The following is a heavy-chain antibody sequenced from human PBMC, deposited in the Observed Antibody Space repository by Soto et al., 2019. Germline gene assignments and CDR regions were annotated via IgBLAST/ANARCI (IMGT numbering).Heavy chain of an antibody. J-gene: IGHJ5*02. CDR3: ARVDIVVVVAANPPFDP. CDR1: GYTFTSYA. V-gene: IGHV1-3*01. CDR2: INAGNGNT. D-gene: IGHD2-15*01. Sequence: ASVKVSCKASGYTFTSYAMHWVRQAPGQRFECMGWINAGNGNTKYSQKFQGRVTINRDTSASTAYMELSSLRSEDTAVYYCARVDIVVVVAANPPFDPWGQGTLVTVSS.